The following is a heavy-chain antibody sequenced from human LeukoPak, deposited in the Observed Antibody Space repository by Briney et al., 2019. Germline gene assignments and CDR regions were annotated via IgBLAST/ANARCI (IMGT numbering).Heavy chain of an antibody. CDR3: ARDRLITMIVVGNGPDAFDI. V-gene: IGHV1-46*01. J-gene: IGHJ3*02. Sequence: ASVKVSCKASGYTFTSYYMHWVRQAPGQGLEWMGMINPSGGSTSYAQKFQGRVTMTRDMSASTVYMELSSLRSDDTAVYYCARDRLITMIVVGNGPDAFDIWGQGTMVTVSS. CDR2: INPSGGST. CDR1: GYTFTSYY. D-gene: IGHD3-22*01.